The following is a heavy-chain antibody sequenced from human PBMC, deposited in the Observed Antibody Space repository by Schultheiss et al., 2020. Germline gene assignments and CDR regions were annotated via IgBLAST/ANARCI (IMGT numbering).Heavy chain of an antibody. D-gene: IGHD1-26*01. J-gene: IGHJ4*02. CDR1: GGTFSSYA. V-gene: IGHV1-69*13. CDR3: ASTVGATTGGSVDY. CDR2: IIPIFGTA. Sequence: AVKVSCKASGGTFSSYAISWVRQAPGQGLEWMGGIIPIFGTANYAQKFQGRVTITADESTSTAYMELSSLRSEDTAVYYCASTVGATTGGSVDYWGQGTLVTVSS.